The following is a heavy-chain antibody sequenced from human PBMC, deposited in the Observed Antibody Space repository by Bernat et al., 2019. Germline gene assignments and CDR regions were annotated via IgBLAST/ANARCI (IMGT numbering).Heavy chain of an antibody. CDR3: ARGLVAKMVQGVIISALFDP. Sequence: QVQLQQWGAGLLKPSETLSLTCAVYGGSFSGYYWSWIRQPPGKGLEWIGEINHSGSTNYNPSLKSRVTISVHTSKNQFSLKLSSVTAADTAVYYCARGLVAKMVQGVIISALFDPWGQGTLVTVSS. CDR2: INHSGST. D-gene: IGHD3-10*01. V-gene: IGHV4-34*01. J-gene: IGHJ5*02. CDR1: GGSFSGYY.